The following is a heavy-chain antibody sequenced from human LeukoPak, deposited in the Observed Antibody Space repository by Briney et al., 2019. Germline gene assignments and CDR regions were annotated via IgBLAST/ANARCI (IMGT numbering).Heavy chain of an antibody. V-gene: IGHV3-74*01. CDR3: ASFGQQWLESY. CDR1: GFAPSNDW. J-gene: IGHJ4*02. Sequence: GGSLRLSCASSGFAPSNDWMHWVRQAPGKGLEWVSRTSTDGSMTGYTDSVKGRFTIYRDNAKRILYLEMNNLRVEDTAVYYCASFGQQWLESYWGQGTLVTVSS. D-gene: IGHD6-19*01. CDR2: TSTDGSMT.